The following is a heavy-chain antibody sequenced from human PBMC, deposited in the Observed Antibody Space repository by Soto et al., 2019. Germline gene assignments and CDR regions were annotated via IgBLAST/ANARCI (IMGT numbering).Heavy chain of an antibody. J-gene: IGHJ4*02. CDR2: ISGSGGST. V-gene: IGHV3-23*01. D-gene: IGHD2-15*01. CDR3: AKVLGYCSGGSCLYYFDY. Sequence: EVQLLESGGGLVQPGGSLRLSCAASGFTFSSYAMSWVRQAPGKGLEWVSAISGSGGSTFYADSVKGRFTISRDKSKNTLYIQMNSLRAEDTAVYYCAKVLGYCSGGSCLYYFDYWGQGTLVTVSS. CDR1: GFTFSSYA.